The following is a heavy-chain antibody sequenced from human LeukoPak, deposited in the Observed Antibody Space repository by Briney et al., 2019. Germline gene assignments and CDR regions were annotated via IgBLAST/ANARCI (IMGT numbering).Heavy chain of an antibody. D-gene: IGHD3-22*01. CDR3: AIGVVITTAFDN. J-gene: IGHJ4*02. V-gene: IGHV3-23*01. CDR1: GFTFTDYA. Sequence: PGGSLRLSCAASGFTFTDYAMSWVRQASGKGLEWISSISRASENTLHADSVKGRFTVSRDNAKNTLYLEMNSLRAEDMAVYYCAIGVVITTAFDNWGQGTLVTVSS. CDR2: ISRASENT.